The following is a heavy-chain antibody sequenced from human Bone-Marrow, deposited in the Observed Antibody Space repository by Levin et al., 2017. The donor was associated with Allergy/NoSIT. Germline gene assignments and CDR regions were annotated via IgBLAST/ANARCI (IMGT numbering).Heavy chain of an antibody. Sequence: GGSLRLSCAASGFTFSSYWMSWVRQAPGKGLEWVANIKQDGSEKYYVDSVKGRFTISRDNAKNSLYLQMNSLRAEDTAVYYCARDPGEGGYEPYFDYWGQGTLVTVSS. V-gene: IGHV3-7*04. CDR3: ARDPGEGGYEPYFDY. CDR2: IKQDGSEK. D-gene: IGHD5-12*01. J-gene: IGHJ4*02. CDR1: GFTFSSYW.